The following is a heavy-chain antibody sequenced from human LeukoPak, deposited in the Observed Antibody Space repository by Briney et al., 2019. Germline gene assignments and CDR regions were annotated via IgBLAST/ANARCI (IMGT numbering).Heavy chain of an antibody. CDR1: GFTFSSYS. J-gene: IGHJ4*02. Sequence: PGGSLRLSCAASGFTFSSYSMSWVRQAPGKGLEWVSAISGSGGSTYYADSVKGRFTISRDNSKNTLYLQMNSLRAEDTAVYYCASLRFLEWLLFSPGDYWGQGTLVTVSS. CDR2: ISGSGGST. D-gene: IGHD3-3*01. V-gene: IGHV3-23*01. CDR3: ASLRFLEWLLFSPGDY.